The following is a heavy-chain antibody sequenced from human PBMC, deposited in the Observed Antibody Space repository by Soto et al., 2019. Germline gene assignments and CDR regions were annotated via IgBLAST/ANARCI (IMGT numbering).Heavy chain of an antibody. Sequence: QITLKEAGPTLVKPTQTLTLTCTFSGFSLSTSGVGVGWIHQPPGKALEWLALIYWDYDKPYSPSLKSRLTITKDTSKNPVVLTMTNMDPVDTATYYCAHIRSYSSGGSCYSGFDYWGQGTLVTVSS. V-gene: IGHV2-5*02. D-gene: IGHD2-15*01. J-gene: IGHJ4*02. CDR2: IYWDYDK. CDR1: GFSLSTSGVG. CDR3: AHIRSYSSGGSCYSGFDY.